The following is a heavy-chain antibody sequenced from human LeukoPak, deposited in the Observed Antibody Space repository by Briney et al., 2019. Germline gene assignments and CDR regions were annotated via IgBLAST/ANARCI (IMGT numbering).Heavy chain of an antibody. J-gene: IGHJ4*02. V-gene: IGHV3-9*01. CDR3: AKGKGGISYFDF. D-gene: IGHD3-16*01. CDR1: GFIFDDYV. Sequence: GRSLRLSSAASGFIFDDYVIHWVRQAPGKGLEWVSGISWNSDSMGYADSVKGRFTISRDNAKNSLYLQINSLRAEDTAFYYCAKGKGGISYFDFWGQGTLVTVSS. CDR2: ISWNSDSM.